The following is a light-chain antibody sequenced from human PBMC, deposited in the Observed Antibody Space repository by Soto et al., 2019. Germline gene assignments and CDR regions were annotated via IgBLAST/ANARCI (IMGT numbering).Light chain of an antibody. V-gene: IGKV1-17*01. CDR1: QSITNY. CDR2: AAS. Sequence: DIQMTQSPSALSASVGDRVTITCRASQSITNYLNWYQHKPGQAPNLLIYAASTLQAGVPSRFRGSGSGTDFTLTISSLQPEDFATYYCLQHNSYLSWTFGQGAKVDIK. J-gene: IGKJ1*01. CDR3: LQHNSYLSWT.